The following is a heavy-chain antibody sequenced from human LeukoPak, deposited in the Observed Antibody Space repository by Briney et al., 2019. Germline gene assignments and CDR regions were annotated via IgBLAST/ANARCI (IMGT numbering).Heavy chain of an antibody. CDR2: IYYSGST. CDR1: GGSISSYY. CDR3: AGEIGGQKLWYHFVY. V-gene: IGHV4-59*01. Sequence: SETLSLTCTVSGGSISSYYWSWIRQPPGKGLEWIGYIYYSGSTNYNPSLKSRVTISVDTSKNQFSLKLSSVTAADTAVYYCAGEIGGQKLWYHFVYWGQGTLFTVSS. D-gene: IGHD3-10*01. J-gene: IGHJ4*02.